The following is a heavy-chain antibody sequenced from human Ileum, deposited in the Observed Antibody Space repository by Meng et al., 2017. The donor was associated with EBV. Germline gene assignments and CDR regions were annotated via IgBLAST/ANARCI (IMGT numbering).Heavy chain of an antibody. Sequence: QVTLQQVRHRLVDPSQTPLVTCDIFGDSVTNDNAGWNWIRQSPSRGLEWLGRTYYRSQCSTDYAPSMRNRLTIYPATSRNQFSLHLNFVTPEDTAVYYCARVNLLGRGFNVWGQGTSVTVSS. V-gene: IGHV6-1*01. CDR2: TYYRSQCST. J-gene: IGHJ6*02. CDR1: GDSVTNDNAG. CDR3: ARVNLLGRGFNV.